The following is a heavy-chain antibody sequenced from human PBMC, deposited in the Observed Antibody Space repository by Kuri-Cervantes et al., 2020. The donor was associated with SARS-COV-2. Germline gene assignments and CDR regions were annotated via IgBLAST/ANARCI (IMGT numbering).Heavy chain of an antibody. CDR2: ISSGSDYI. Sequence: GESLKISCAASGFTFRSYSMIWVRQAPGKGLEWVSSISSGSDYIYYADSMKGRFTISRDNAKSSLFLQLTSLRAEDTAVYYCASSLVGATFDYWGQGTLVTVSS. J-gene: IGHJ4*02. CDR1: GFTFRSYS. V-gene: IGHV3-21*01. D-gene: IGHD1-26*01. CDR3: ASSLVGATFDY.